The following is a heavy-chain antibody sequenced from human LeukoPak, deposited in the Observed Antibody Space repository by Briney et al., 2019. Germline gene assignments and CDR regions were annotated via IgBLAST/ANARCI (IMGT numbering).Heavy chain of an antibody. CDR2: ISSSSSYI. J-gene: IGHJ6*02. Sequence: GGSLRLSCAASGFTFSSYSMNWVRQAPGKGLEWVSSISSSSSYIYYADSVKGRLTISRDNAKNSLYLQMNSLRAEDTAVYYCASNPYCSSTSCYGVNYYYYYGMDVWGQGTTVTVSS. V-gene: IGHV3-21*01. CDR3: ASNPYCSSTSCYGVNYYYYYGMDV. D-gene: IGHD2-2*01. CDR1: GFTFSSYS.